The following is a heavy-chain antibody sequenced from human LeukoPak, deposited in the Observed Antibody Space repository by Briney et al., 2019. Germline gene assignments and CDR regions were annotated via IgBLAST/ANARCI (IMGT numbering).Heavy chain of an antibody. J-gene: IGHJ4*02. D-gene: IGHD6-19*01. Sequence: PSETLSLTCTVSGGSISSSNYYWGWIRRPPGKGLEWIGSIYYSGSTYYNPSLKSRVTISVDTSKNQFSLKLSSVTAADTAVYYCARDPVPRGSGLIEWGQGTLVTVSS. V-gene: IGHV4-39*07. CDR1: GGSISSSNYY. CDR2: IYYSGST. CDR3: ARDPVPRGSGLIE.